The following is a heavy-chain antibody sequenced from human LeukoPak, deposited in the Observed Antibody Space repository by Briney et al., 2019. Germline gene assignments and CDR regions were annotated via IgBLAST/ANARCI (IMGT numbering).Heavy chain of an antibody. J-gene: IGHJ5*02. CDR1: GFIFSDSA. D-gene: IGHD1-26*01. CDR3: TSGGHYFDP. V-gene: IGHV3-23*01. CDR2: IRYNGGRT. Sequence: GGSLRLSCAASGFIFSDSALSWVRQVPGKGLEWVSVIRYNGGRTHYADSVKGRFIISRDNSNNMLYLQMNSLKIEDTAIYSCTSGGHYFDPWGQGTLVTVSS.